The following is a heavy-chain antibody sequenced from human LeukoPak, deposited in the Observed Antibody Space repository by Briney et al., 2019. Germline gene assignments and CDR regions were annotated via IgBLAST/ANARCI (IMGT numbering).Heavy chain of an antibody. D-gene: IGHD1-1*01. V-gene: IGHV3-30*04. J-gene: IGHJ3*02. CDR2: VGNDEKTK. CDR1: GFTFTGHS. CDR3: ARESGTTGIDAFDI. Sequence: GGSLRLSCVASGFTFTGHSMHWVRQAPGKGLEWVAVVGNDEKTKFYADSLKGRFTVSRDNSKNTVYLQMNSLRDEDTAVYYCARESGTTGIDAFDIWGQGTMVTVSS.